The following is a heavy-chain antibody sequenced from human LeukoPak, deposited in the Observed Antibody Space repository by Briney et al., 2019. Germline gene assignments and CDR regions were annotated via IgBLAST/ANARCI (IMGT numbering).Heavy chain of an antibody. Sequence: ASVKVSCKASGYTFTSYGISWVRQAPGQGLEWMGGIIPIFGTANYAQKFQGRVTITADESTSTAYMELSSLRSEDTAVYYCAVDDEYQLPRSKLYYYYMDVWGKGTTVTVSS. D-gene: IGHD2-2*01. CDR3: AVDDEYQLPRSKLYYYYMDV. V-gene: IGHV1-69*13. J-gene: IGHJ6*03. CDR1: GYTFTSYG. CDR2: IIPIFGTA.